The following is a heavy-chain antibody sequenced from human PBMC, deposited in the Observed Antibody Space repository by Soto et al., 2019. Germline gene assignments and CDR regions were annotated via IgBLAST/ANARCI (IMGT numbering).Heavy chain of an antibody. V-gene: IGHV1-8*01. J-gene: IGHJ5*02. D-gene: IGHD6-13*01. CDR2: MNPNSGNT. CDR3: ARERSAAGTGGFDP. CDR1: GYTFTSYD. Sequence: QVQLVQSGAEVKKPGASVKVSCKASGYTFTSYDINCVRQATGQGLEWMGWMNPNSGNTGYAQKFQGRVTMTRNTSIRTAYMELSSLRSEDTAVYYCARERSAAGTGGFDPWGQGTLVTVSS.